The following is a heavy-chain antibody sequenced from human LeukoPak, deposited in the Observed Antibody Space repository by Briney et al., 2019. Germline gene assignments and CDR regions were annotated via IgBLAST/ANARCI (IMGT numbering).Heavy chain of an antibody. Sequence: SETLSLTCTVSGDITHYWGWIRQPPGKGLECIGSIYFSGSVYYNPSLKSRVTISVDTSKNQFSLKLSSVTAADTAVYYCAREVYYYDSSDAGGAFDIWGQGTMVTVSS. D-gene: IGHD3-22*01. CDR1: GDITHY. V-gene: IGHV4-39*07. J-gene: IGHJ3*02. CDR2: IYFSGSV. CDR3: AREVYYYDSSDAGGAFDI.